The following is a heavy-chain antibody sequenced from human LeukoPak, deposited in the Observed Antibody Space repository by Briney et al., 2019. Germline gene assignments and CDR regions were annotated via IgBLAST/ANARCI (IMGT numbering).Heavy chain of an antibody. CDR1: GFTFSSHA. Sequence: TGGSLRLSCAASGFTFSSHAMSWVRQAPGKGLEWVSAISGSGGSTYYADSVKGRFTISRDNSKNTLYLQMNSLRAEDTAVYYCAKDLGGSPQPHYYYYYGMDVWGQGTTVTVSS. V-gene: IGHV3-23*01. D-gene: IGHD1-14*01. CDR2: ISGSGGST. J-gene: IGHJ6*02. CDR3: AKDLGGSPQPHYYYYYGMDV.